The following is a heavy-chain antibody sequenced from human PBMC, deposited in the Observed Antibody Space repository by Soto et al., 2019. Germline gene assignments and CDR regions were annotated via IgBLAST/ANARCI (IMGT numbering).Heavy chain of an antibody. Sequence: EVQLVESGGGVVRPGGSLRLSCAASGFTFDDYGMSWVRQAPGKGLEWVSGINWNGGSTGYADSVKGRFTISRANSKKSLYLQMNSLRASDTDLYYCARDVYYYDGLDDSWGQGTLVTVSS. J-gene: IGHJ4*02. D-gene: IGHD3-22*01. CDR2: INWNGGST. V-gene: IGHV3-20*04. CDR3: ARDVYYYDGLDDS. CDR1: GFTFDDYG.